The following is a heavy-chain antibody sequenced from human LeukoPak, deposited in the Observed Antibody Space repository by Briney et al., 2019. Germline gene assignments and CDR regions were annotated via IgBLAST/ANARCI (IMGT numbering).Heavy chain of an antibody. V-gene: IGHV4-30-4*01. Sequence: SETLSLTCTVSGGSISCGDYYWSWIRQPPGKGLKWIGYIFYSGNTYYNPSLKSRVSISVDTSKNQFSLKLSSVTAADTAVYYCQSRFLEWLLDYWGQGTLVTVSS. J-gene: IGHJ4*02. D-gene: IGHD3-3*01. CDR1: GGSISCGDYY. CDR3: QSRFLEWLLDY. CDR2: IFYSGNT.